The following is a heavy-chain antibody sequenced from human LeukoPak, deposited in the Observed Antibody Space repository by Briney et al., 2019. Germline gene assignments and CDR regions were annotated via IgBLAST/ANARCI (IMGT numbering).Heavy chain of an antibody. D-gene: IGHD2-15*01. CDR3: AKVRCSGGSCSSLDDAFDI. V-gene: IGHV3-23*01. Sequence: GGSLRLSCAASGFTFSSYGMSWVRQAPGKGLEWVSGISGSGGSTYYADSVKGRFTISRDNSKNTLYLQMNSLRAEDTAVYYCAKVRCSGGSCSSLDDAFDIWGQGTMVTVSS. CDR2: ISGSGGST. CDR1: GFTFSSYG. J-gene: IGHJ3*02.